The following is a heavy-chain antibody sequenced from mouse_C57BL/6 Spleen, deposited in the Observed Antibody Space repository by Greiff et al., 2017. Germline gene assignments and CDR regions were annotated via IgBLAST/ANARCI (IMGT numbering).Heavy chain of an antibody. J-gene: IGHJ2*01. CDR1: GYSITSGYY. Sequence: EVQLQESGPGLVKPSQSLSLTCSVTGYSITSGYYWNWIRQFPGNKLEWMGYISYDGSNNYNPSLKNRISITRDTSKNQFFLKLNSVTTEDTATYYCARDDPYCDYWGQGTTLTVSS. CDR3: ARDDPYCDY. CDR2: ISYDGSN. V-gene: IGHV3-6*01.